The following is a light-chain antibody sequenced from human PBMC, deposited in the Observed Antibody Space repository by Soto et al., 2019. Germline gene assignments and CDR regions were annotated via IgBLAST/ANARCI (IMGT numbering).Light chain of an antibody. Sequence: DLPMTQSPSSLSASVGDRVTITCRASQSISSYLNWYQQKPGKAPKLLIYAASSLQSGVPSRFSGSGSGTDFTLTISSLQPEDFATYYCQQSYSTAVTFGQGTKVEIK. CDR3: QQSYSTAVT. V-gene: IGKV1-39*01. J-gene: IGKJ1*01. CDR1: QSISSY. CDR2: AAS.